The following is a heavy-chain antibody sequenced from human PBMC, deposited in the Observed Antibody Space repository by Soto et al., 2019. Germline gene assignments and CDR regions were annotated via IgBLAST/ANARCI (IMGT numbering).Heavy chain of an antibody. J-gene: IGHJ6*02. V-gene: IGHV3-33*03. CDR3: AGEPKGGNYDIDV. CDR1: RLTFSTFD. Sequence: PGGSLRLSCAASRLTFSTFDMHWVRQAPGKGLEWVALIWSDGSRAFYADFVQGRFFISRDNSRNTLYLQMNSLRDEDTAVYYCAGEPKGGNYDIDVWGQGTTVTVSS. CDR2: IWSDGSRA. D-gene: IGHD1-26*01.